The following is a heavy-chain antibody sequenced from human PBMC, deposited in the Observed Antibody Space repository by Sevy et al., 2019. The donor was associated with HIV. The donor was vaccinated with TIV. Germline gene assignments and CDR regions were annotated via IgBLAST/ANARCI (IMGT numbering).Heavy chain of an antibody. CDR1: GFTFSDYN. Sequence: GGSLRLSCAASGFTFSDYNMNWVRQAPGKGLEWGSSISSISNYIYYADSVKGRFTISRDSAKNSLYLQMNSLRAEDTAVYYCARETSSFGEGIYYGMDVWGQGTTVTVSS. D-gene: IGHD3-10*01. CDR3: ARETSSFGEGIYYGMDV. J-gene: IGHJ6*02. V-gene: IGHV3-21*01. CDR2: ISSISNYI.